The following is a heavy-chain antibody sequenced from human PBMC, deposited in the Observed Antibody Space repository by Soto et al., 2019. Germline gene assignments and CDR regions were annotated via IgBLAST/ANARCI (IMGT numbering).Heavy chain of an antibody. Sequence: PGGSLRLSCAASGFTFSGYYMSWIRQAPGKGLEWVSYISSSGSTIYYADSVKGRFTISRDNAKNSLYLQMNSLRAEDTAVYYCARVSRYYGSGSYSLGMDVWGQGTTVTVSS. J-gene: IGHJ6*02. D-gene: IGHD3-10*01. CDR1: GFTFSGYY. CDR3: ARVSRYYGSGSYSLGMDV. V-gene: IGHV3-11*01. CDR2: ISSSGSTI.